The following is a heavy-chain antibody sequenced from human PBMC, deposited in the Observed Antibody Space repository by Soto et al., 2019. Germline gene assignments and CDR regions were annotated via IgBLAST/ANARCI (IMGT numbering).Heavy chain of an antibody. CDR2: ISGDGSST. CDR3: AKGGTGEGYVDH. D-gene: IGHD7-27*01. Sequence: EVQLVDSGGGLVQPGGSLRLSCAASEFTFRSYWMHWVRQSPGKGLVWVSRISGDGSSTNYADSVKGRFTISRANAKNTVYVQIDSLRAEDTAVDYCAKGGTGEGYVDHWGQGTLVTV. V-gene: IGHV3-74*01. CDR1: EFTFRSYW. J-gene: IGHJ4*02.